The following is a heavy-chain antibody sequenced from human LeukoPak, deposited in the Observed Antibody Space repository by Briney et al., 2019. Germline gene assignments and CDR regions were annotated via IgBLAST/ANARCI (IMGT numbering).Heavy chain of an antibody. J-gene: IGHJ5*02. V-gene: IGHV4-59*01. CDR1: GSSISSYY. CDR3: ARAQDCSSTSCYTAHWFDP. D-gene: IGHD2-2*02. CDR2: IYYSGST. Sequence: SETLSLTCTVSGSSISSYYWSWIRQPPGKGLEWIGYIYYSGSTNYNPSLKSRVTISVDTSKNQFSLKLSSVTAADTAVYYCARAQDCSSTSCYTAHWFDPWGQGTLVTVSS.